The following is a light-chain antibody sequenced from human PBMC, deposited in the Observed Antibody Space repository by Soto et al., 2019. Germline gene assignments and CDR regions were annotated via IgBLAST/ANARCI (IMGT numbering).Light chain of an antibody. Sequence: QSVLTQPPSASGTPVQRVTIACSGSSSNIGSNYVYWYQQLPGTAPKLLIYRNNQRPSGVPDRFSGSKSGTSASLAISGLRSEDEADYYCAAWDDSRVVFGGGTKLTVL. CDR3: AAWDDSRVV. V-gene: IGLV1-47*01. J-gene: IGLJ2*01. CDR2: RNN. CDR1: SSNIGSNY.